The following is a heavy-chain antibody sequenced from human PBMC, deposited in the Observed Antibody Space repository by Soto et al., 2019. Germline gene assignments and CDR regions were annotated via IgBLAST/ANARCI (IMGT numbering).Heavy chain of an antibody. Sequence: GGSLRLSCAASGFTFSSYGMHWVRQAPGKGLEWVAVISYDGSNKYYADSVKGRFTISRDNSKNTLYLQMNSLRAEDTAVYYCAKDKGPQWFGELLAFDIWGQGTMVTVSS. V-gene: IGHV3-30*18. CDR3: AKDKGPQWFGELLAFDI. CDR2: ISYDGSNK. CDR1: GFTFSSYG. D-gene: IGHD3-10*01. J-gene: IGHJ3*02.